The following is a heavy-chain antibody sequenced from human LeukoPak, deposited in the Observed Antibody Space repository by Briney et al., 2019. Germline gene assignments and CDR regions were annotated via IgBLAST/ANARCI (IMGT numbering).Heavy chain of an antibody. V-gene: IGHV3-11*01. CDR1: GFTVSSNY. J-gene: IGHJ4*02. CDR3: ARDRYYDSSGYYYTNLFDY. CDR2: ISSSGSTI. Sequence: GGSLRLSCAASGFTVSSNYMSWVRQAPGKGLEWVSYISSSGSTIYYADSVKGRFTISRDNAKNSLYLQMNSLRAEDTAVYYCARDRYYDSSGYYYTNLFDYWGQGTLVTVSS. D-gene: IGHD3-22*01.